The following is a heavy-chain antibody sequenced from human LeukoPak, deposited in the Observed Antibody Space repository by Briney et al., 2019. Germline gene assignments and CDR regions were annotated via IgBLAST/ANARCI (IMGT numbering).Heavy chain of an antibody. CDR2: IYYSGST. CDR3: ARRINDFWSGQYGYYFDY. V-gene: IGHV4-39*01. D-gene: IGHD3-3*01. J-gene: IGHJ4*02. Sequence: SETLSLTCTVSGDSIISSSYYWGWIRQPPGKGLEWIGSIYYSGSTYYNSSLKSRVTISVDTSKNQFSLKLSSVTAADTAVYYCARRINDFWSGQYGYYFDYWGQGTLVTVSS. CDR1: GDSIISSSYY.